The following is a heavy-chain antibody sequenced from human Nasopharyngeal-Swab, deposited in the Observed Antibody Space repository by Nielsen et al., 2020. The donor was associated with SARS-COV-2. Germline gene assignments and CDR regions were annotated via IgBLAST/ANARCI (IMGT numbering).Heavy chain of an antibody. J-gene: IGHJ4*02. V-gene: IGHV1-3*01. D-gene: IGHD3-16*02. CDR3: ASGGAGGVIVTYYFDY. Sequence: WVRQAPGQRLEWMGWINAGNGNTKYSQKFQGRVTITRDTSASTAYMGLSSLRSEDTAVYYCASGGAGGVIVTYYFDYWGQGTLVTVSS. CDR2: INAGNGNT.